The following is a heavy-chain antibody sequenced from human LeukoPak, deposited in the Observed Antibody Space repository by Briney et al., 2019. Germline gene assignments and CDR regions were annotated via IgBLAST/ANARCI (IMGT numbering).Heavy chain of an antibody. CDR2: IIPIFGTA. V-gene: IGHV1-69*13. CDR3: ARAPGWNQVCDI. CDR1: GGTFSSYA. D-gene: IGHD1-14*01. J-gene: IGHJ3*02. Sequence: SVKVSCKASGGTFSSYAISWVRQAPGQGLEWMGGIIPIFGTANYAQKFQGRVTITADESTSTAYMELSSLRSEDTAVYYCARAPGWNQVCDIWGQGTMVTVSS.